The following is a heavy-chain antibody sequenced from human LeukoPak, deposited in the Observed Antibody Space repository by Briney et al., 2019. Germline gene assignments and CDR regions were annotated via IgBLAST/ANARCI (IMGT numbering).Heavy chain of an antibody. Sequence: NPSETLSLTCTVSGVSISAYYWTWIRQPAGKGLEWIGRIYTSGITNYNPSLESRLTMSLDTSKNQISLRLGSVTAADTAVYYCARKDGDFWGQGTLVTVSS. CDR2: IYTSGIT. J-gene: IGHJ4*02. V-gene: IGHV4-4*07. CDR3: ARKDGDF. CDR1: GVSISAYY.